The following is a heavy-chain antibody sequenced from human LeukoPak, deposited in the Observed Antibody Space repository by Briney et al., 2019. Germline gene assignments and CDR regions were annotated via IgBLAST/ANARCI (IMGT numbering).Heavy chain of an antibody. Sequence: HGESLKISCKGSGYSFTSYWIGWVRQMPGKGLEWMGIIYPGDSDTRYSPPFQGQVTISADESISTAYLQWSSLKASDTAMYYCARPDYGDTHDAFDIWGQGTMVTVSS. J-gene: IGHJ3*02. D-gene: IGHD4-17*01. CDR3: ARPDYGDTHDAFDI. CDR2: IYPGDSDT. V-gene: IGHV5-51*01. CDR1: GYSFTSYW.